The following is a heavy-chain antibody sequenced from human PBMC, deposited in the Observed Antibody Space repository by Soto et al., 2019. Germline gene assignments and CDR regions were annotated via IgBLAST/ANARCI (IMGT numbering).Heavy chain of an antibody. CDR3: ARGAYYYDSSGYYERRYYYGMDV. CDR1: GYTFTSYG. CDR2: ISAYNGNT. V-gene: IGHV1-18*04. Sequence: ASVKVSCKASGYTFTSYGISWVRQAPGQWREWMGWISAYNGNTNYAQKLQGRVTMTTDTSTSTAYMELRSLRSDDTAVYYCARGAYYYDSSGYYERRYYYGMDVWGQGTTVTGS. D-gene: IGHD3-22*01. J-gene: IGHJ6*02.